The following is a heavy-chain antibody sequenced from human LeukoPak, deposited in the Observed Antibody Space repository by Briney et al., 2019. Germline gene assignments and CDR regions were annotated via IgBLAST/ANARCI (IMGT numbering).Heavy chain of an antibody. Sequence: SETLSLTCTVSGGSISSSSYSWGWLRQPPGKGLEWIGSIYYSGSTYYNPSLKSRVTISVDTSKNQFSLKLSSVTAADTAVYYCARIVTIFGVDYYYGMDVWGQGATVTVSS. D-gene: IGHD3-3*01. V-gene: IGHV4-39*01. CDR2: IYYSGST. CDR1: GGSISSSSYS. J-gene: IGHJ6*02. CDR3: ARIVTIFGVDYYYGMDV.